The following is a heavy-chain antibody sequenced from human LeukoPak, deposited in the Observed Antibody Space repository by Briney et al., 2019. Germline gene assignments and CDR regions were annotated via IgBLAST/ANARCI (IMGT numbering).Heavy chain of an antibody. CDR3: ARDGRGEFDY. CDR2: ISGSSNTI. D-gene: IGHD3-16*01. V-gene: IGHV3-48*01. Sequence: PGGSLRLPCAASGFTVSSYNMNWVRQAPGKGLEWVSHISGSSNTIYHADSVKDRFTISRDNAKNSLYLQMNGLRVEDTAVYFCARDGRGEFDYWGQGTLVTVSS. J-gene: IGHJ4*02. CDR1: GFTVSSYN.